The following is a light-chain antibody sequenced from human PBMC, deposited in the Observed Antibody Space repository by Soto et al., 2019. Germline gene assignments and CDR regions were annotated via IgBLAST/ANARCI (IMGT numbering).Light chain of an antibody. CDR1: SGHKSYA. J-gene: IGLJ2*01. CDR2: LNSDGSH. CDR3: QTLGTDIVL. V-gene: IGLV4-69*01. Sequence: QLVLTQSPSASASLGASVRLTCTLSSGHKSYAIAWHQQQPEKGPRFLMKLNSDGSHSKGDGIPDRFSGSSSGAERYLTISSLQSEDEADYYCQTLGTDIVLFAGGTKVTVL.